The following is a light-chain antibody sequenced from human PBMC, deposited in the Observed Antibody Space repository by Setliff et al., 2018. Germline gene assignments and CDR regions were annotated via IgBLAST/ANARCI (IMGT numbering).Light chain of an antibody. CDR1: SSDVGGYNY. V-gene: IGLV2-8*01. CDR3: SSYAGSNNPYV. Sequence: QSVLTQPPYASGSPGQSVTISCTGTSSDVGGYNYVSWYQQHPGKAPKLMIYEVSKRPSGVPDRFSGSKSGNTASLTVSGLQAEDEADYYCSSYAGSNNPYVFGTGTKV. J-gene: IGLJ1*01. CDR2: EVS.